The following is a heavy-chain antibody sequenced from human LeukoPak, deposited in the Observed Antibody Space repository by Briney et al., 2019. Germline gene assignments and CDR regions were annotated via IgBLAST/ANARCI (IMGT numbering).Heavy chain of an antibody. V-gene: IGHV3-23*01. CDR1: RFTFSSYA. CDR2: LSGSGGIT. D-gene: IGHD6-13*01. CDR3: AKEGYSSSWNADFDY. Sequence: PGGSLRLSCAASRFTFSSYAMSWVRQAPGKGLEWVSALSGSGGITYYADSVKGRFTISRDNSKNTLYLQMNSLRAEDTAVYYCAKEGYSSSWNADFDYWGQGTLVIVSS. J-gene: IGHJ4*02.